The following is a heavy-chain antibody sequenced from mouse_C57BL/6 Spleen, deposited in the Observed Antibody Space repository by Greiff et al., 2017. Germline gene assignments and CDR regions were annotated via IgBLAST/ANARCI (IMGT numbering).Heavy chain of an antibody. CDR1: GFNIKDYY. CDR2: IDPEDGGT. CDR3: TRGLPYYFGY. D-gene: IGHD5-5*01. J-gene: IGHJ2*01. Sequence: EVQLQQSGAELVKPGASVKLSCTASGFNIKDYYMPWVKQRTEQGLEWIGRIDPEDGGTNYAQKFQGKATITADTSSNTAYLQLSSLTSEDTAVYYCTRGLPYYFGYWGQGTTLTVST. V-gene: IGHV14-2*01.